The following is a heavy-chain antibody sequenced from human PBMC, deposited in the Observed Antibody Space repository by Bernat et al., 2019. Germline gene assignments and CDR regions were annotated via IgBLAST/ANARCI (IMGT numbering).Heavy chain of an antibody. CDR2: IKPNSGGT. CDR3: ARMTYYYDSSGYSPYFDY. Sequence: QVQLVQSGAEVKKPGASVKVSCKASGYTFTGYYMHWVRHAPGQGLEWMGWIKPNSGGTNYAQKLQGWVTMNRETCIRTTYMELSRRRSDDTAVYYCARMTYYYDSSGYSPYFDYWGQGTLVTVSS. J-gene: IGHJ4*02. CDR1: GYTFTGYY. V-gene: IGHV1-2*04. D-gene: IGHD3-22*01.